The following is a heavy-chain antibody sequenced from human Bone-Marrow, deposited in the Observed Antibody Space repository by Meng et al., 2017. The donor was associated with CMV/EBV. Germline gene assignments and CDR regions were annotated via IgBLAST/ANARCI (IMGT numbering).Heavy chain of an antibody. CDR2: INHSGST. Sequence: SETLSLTCAVYGGSFSGYYWSWIRQPPGKGLEWIGEINHSGSTNYNPSLKSRVTISVDTSKNQFSLKLSSVTAADTAVYYCARPITIFGVGVDAFEIWGQGTMVTVSS. V-gene: IGHV4-34*01. CDR3: ARPITIFGVGVDAFEI. D-gene: IGHD3-3*01. CDR1: GGSFSGYY. J-gene: IGHJ3*02.